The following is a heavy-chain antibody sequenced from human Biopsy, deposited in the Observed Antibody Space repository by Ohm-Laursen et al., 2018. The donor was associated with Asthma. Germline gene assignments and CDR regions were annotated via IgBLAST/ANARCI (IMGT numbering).Heavy chain of an antibody. CDR3: ARGSYSSGLYDDFES. D-gene: IGHD6-19*01. Sequence: SLRLSCAASGFTFSDYYMSWIRQAPGKGLEWTSYINGKSNSIEYADSVKGRFTISRDNAKNSLYLQMNSLRAEDTAVYYCARGSYSSGLYDDFESWGQGTLVTVSS. CDR2: INGKSNSI. J-gene: IGHJ4*02. CDR1: GFTFSDYY. V-gene: IGHV3-11*01.